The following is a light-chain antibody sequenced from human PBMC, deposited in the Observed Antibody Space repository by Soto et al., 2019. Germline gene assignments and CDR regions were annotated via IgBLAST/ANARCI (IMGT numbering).Light chain of an antibody. CDR2: DAS. CDR1: ESVSNY. V-gene: IGKV3-11*01. CDR3: QQRRDWPLT. J-gene: IGKJ4*01. Sequence: EVVLTQSPATLSLSPGERVTLSCRASESVSNYFAWYQQKPGQAPRLLIYDASTRAAGIPARFSGSGSGTEFTLTISSLEPDDSALYYCQQRRDWPLTFGRGTKVEIK.